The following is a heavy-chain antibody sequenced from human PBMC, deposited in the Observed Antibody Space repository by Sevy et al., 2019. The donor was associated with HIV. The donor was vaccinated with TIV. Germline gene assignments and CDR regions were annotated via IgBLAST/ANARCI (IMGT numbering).Heavy chain of an antibody. Sequence: GGSLRLSCTASGFTFGDYCISWVRQAPGKGLEWVAFLKSDVYGGTVDHAASVRGRFVISRDDSNTVVYLQMNDLKTEYTGVYYCTRWKAAQSIFDYWGQGALVTVSS. J-gene: IGHJ4*02. CDR1: GFTFGDYC. V-gene: IGHV3-49*04. CDR2: LKSDVYGGTV. CDR3: TRWKAAQSIFDY. D-gene: IGHD6-13*01.